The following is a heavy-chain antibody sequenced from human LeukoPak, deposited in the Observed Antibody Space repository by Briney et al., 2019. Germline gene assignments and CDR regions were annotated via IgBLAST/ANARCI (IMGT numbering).Heavy chain of an antibody. CDR1: GFTFSSYS. V-gene: IGHV3-21*01. Sequence: PGGSLRLSCAASGFTFSSYSMNWVRQAPGKGLEWVSSISSSSGSIYYADSVKGRFTISRDNAKNSLYLQMNSLRAEDTAVYYCARRSNLDYWGQGTLVTVSS. CDR3: ARRSNLDY. CDR2: ISSSSGSI. D-gene: IGHD4-11*01. J-gene: IGHJ4*02.